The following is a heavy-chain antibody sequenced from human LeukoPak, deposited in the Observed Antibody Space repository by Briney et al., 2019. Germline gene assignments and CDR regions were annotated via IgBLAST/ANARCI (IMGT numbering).Heavy chain of an antibody. D-gene: IGHD2-2*01. J-gene: IGHJ4*02. Sequence: PGGSLRLSCAASGFIFSSYWMTWVRQAPGKGLEWVANIKPDGSEKSYVDSVKGRFTISRDNAKNSLYLQMNSLRVEDTAVYYCASQPAVVDLDYWGQGTLVTVSS. V-gene: IGHV3-7*01. CDR2: IKPDGSEK. CDR3: ASQPAVVDLDY. CDR1: GFIFSSYW.